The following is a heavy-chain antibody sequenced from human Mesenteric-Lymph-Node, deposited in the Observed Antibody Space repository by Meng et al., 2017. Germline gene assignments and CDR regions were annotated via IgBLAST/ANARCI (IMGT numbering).Heavy chain of an antibody. CDR3: ARDWGDVRGGFDF. Sequence: QAQPQPSGPGLVKPSQPLPLTCAISGDSVSSNSPAWNWIRQSPSRGLEWLGRTYYRSKYYNDYALSVKSRITINPDTSKNQFSLQLNSVTPEDTAIYYCARDWGDVRGGFDFWGQGTLVTVSS. J-gene: IGHJ4*02. CDR1: GDSVSSNSPA. D-gene: IGHD3-10*02. V-gene: IGHV6-1*01. CDR2: TYYRSKYYN.